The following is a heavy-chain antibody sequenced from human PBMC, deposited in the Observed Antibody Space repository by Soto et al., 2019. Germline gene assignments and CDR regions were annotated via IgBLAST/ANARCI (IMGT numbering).Heavy chain of an antibody. D-gene: IGHD3-16*01. CDR3: AKGSGSSAYSPFDY. CDR2: IYYSGSI. J-gene: IGHJ4*02. CDR1: GDSIRSSKYY. V-gene: IGHV4-39*02. Sequence: LQLQESGPGLGKPSETLSLTCNVSGDSIRSSKYYWGWIRQPPGKGLEWIGTIYYSGSIYYNPSLKSRVTISIDTSKNHFSLKLSSVTAADTAVYYCAKGSGSSAYSPFDYWGQGTLVTVSS.